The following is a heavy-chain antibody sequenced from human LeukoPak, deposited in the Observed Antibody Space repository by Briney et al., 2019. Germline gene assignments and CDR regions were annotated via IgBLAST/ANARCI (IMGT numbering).Heavy chain of an antibody. CDR3: ARAFRGIDY. Sequence: PSETLSLTCTVSGDSISSGSYYWSWIRQPAGKGLEWIGRIYTSGSTKYNPSLKSRVTISVDTSKNQFSLKLSSVTAADTAVYFCARAFRGIDYWGQGTLVTVSS. V-gene: IGHV4-61*02. CDR1: GDSISSGSYY. D-gene: IGHD3-16*01. J-gene: IGHJ4*02. CDR2: IYTSGST.